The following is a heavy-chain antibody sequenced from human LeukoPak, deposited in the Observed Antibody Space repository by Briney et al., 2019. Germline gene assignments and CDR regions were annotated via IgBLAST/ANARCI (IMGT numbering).Heavy chain of an antibody. D-gene: IGHD4-23*01. Sequence: SETLSLTCTVSGGSISSGGYYWSWIRQHPGKGLEWIGYISYSGSTNYNPSLKSRVTISVETSKNQFSLKLSSVTAADTAVYYCATNPTVMTPWYFDYWGQGTLVTVSS. CDR1: GGSISSGGYY. J-gene: IGHJ4*02. CDR2: ISYSGST. V-gene: IGHV4-61*08. CDR3: ATNPTVMTPWYFDY.